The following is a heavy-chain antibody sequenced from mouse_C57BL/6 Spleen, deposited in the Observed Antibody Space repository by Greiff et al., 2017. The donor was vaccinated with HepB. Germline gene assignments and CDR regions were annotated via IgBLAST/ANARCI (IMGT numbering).Heavy chain of an antibody. J-gene: IGHJ3*01. CDR2: IHPNSGST. D-gene: IGHD2-4*01. CDR3: ARGGKLYYDYGEAPRFAY. V-gene: IGHV1-64*01. Sequence: QVQLQQPGAELVKPGASVKLSCKASGYTFTSYWMHWVKQRPGQGLEWIGMIHPNSGSTNYNEKFKSKATLTVDKSSSTAYMQLSSLTSEDSAVYYCARGGKLYYDYGEAPRFAYWGQGTLVTVSA. CDR1: GYTFTSYW.